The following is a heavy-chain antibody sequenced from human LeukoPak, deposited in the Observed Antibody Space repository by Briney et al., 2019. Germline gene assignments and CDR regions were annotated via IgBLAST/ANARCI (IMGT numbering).Heavy chain of an antibody. CDR2: IIPIFGTA. V-gene: IGHV1-69*05. J-gene: IGHJ4*02. Sequence: GASVKVSCKASGGTFSSYVISWVRQAPGQGLEWMGGIIPIFGTANYAQKFQGRVTITTDESTSTAYMELSSLRSEDTAVYYCARDNGHDFWSGYSRFDYWGQGTLVTVSS. CDR3: ARDNGHDFWSGYSRFDY. CDR1: GGTFSSYV. D-gene: IGHD3-3*01.